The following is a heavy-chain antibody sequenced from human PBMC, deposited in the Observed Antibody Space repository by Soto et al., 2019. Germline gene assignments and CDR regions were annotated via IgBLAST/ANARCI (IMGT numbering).Heavy chain of an antibody. CDR3: ARTLQGAVPYGLDV. V-gene: IGHV1-18*01. CDR2: ISAYNGNT. D-gene: IGHD2-21*01. J-gene: IGHJ6*02. CDR1: GYTFNSYS. Sequence: QVQLVQSGAEVKKPGASVKVSCKAAGYTFNSYSITWVRQAPGQGLEWMGWISAYNGNTDYAQNHHGRVTMTTDTSTSTDYMDLRSLRSDDTAVYYCARTLQGAVPYGLDVWGRGTTVTVSS.